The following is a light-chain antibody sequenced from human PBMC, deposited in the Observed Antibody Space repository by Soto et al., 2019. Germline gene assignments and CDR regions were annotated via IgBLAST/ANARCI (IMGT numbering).Light chain of an antibody. V-gene: IGKV3D-20*02. J-gene: IGKJ5*01. Sequence: ENLLTQSPGTLSLSPGEGATLSRRASRGVSANYLAWYQQKPGQAPTLLIYGASIRAAGIPDRFSGSGSGTDFTLTISSLEPEDFAVYYCQQRNSWPPTFTFGQGTRLEI. CDR2: GAS. CDR1: RGVSANY. CDR3: QQRNSWPPTFT.